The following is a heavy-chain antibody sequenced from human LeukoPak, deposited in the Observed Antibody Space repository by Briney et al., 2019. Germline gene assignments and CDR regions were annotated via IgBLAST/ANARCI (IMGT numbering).Heavy chain of an antibody. CDR2: IISSSSYI. V-gene: IGHV3-21*01. CDR1: GFTFSSYS. J-gene: IGHJ6*02. Sequence: AGSLRLSCAASGFTFSSYSMNWVRQAPGKGLEWVSSIISSSSYIYYADSVKGRFTISRDNAKNSLYLQMNSLRAEDTAVYYCARDREHIVANYYYYGMDVWGQGTTVTVSS. CDR3: ARDREHIVANYYYYGMDV. D-gene: IGHD5-12*01.